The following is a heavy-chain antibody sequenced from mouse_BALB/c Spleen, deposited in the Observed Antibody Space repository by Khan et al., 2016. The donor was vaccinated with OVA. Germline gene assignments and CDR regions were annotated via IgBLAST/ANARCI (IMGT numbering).Heavy chain of an antibody. CDR3: AREEALYHFDH. V-gene: IGHV1-76*01. D-gene: IGHD3-2*02. CDR1: GYIFTSYW. J-gene: IGHJ2*01. CDR2: IYPGTDNS. Sequence: QVQLKQSGAELVRPGASVKLSCKTSGYIFTSYWIHWVKQRSGQGLEWIARIYPGTDNSYYHEKFKDKATLTADKSSSTAYMQLSSLKSEDSDVXICAREEALYHFDHWGQGTTLTVSS.